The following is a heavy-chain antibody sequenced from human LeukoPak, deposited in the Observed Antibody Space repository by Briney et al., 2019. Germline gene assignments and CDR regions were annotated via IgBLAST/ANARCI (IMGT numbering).Heavy chain of an antibody. Sequence: PSETLSLTCTVSGGSISSSSYYWGWIRQPPGKGLEWIGNIFSGTTYYNPSLMSRVTISVDTSKNQFSLKMRSVTAADTAVYYCARVLRGGTYYFDYWGQGTLVTVS. CDR1: GGSISSSSYY. J-gene: IGHJ4*02. V-gene: IGHV4-39*01. D-gene: IGHD2-15*01. CDR2: IFSGTT. CDR3: ARVLRGGTYYFDY.